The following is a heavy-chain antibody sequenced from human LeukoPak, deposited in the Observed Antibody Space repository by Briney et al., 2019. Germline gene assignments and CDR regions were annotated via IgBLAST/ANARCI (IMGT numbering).Heavy chain of an antibody. CDR3: ARDGGGYYDSSGYPQLFDY. J-gene: IGHJ4*02. Sequence: PGGSLRLSCAASGXTFSSYAMHWVRQAPGKGLEWVAVISYDGSNKYYADSVKGRFTISRDNSKNTLYLQMNSLRAEDTAVYYCARDGGGYYDSSGYPQLFDYWGQGTLVTVSS. CDR2: ISYDGSNK. D-gene: IGHD3-22*01. CDR1: GXTFSSYA. V-gene: IGHV3-30-3*01.